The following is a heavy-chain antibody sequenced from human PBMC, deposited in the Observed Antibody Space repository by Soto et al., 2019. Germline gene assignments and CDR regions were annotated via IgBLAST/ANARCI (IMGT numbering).Heavy chain of an antibody. CDR2: ISSSSTI. Sequence: GGSPRLSCAASGFTFSTYSMNWIRQAPGKGLEWVSSISSSSTIYYADSVKGRFTISRDNVQNSLYLQMHSLRSEDTAVYYCAGASGYAIDYWGQGTLVTVSS. D-gene: IGHD5-12*01. CDR1: GFTFSTYS. V-gene: IGHV3-48*01. J-gene: IGHJ4*02. CDR3: AGASGYAIDY.